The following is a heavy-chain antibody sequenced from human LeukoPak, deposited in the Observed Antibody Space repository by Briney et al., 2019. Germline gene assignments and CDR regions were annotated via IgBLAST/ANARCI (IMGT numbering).Heavy chain of an antibody. Sequence: SVKVSCKASGGTFSSYTISWVRQAPGQGLEWMGGIIPIFGTANYAQKFQGRVTITTDESTSTAYMELSSLRSEDTAVYYCASGGLGIANCYYYYMDVWGKGTTVTVSS. D-gene: IGHD7-27*01. CDR2: IIPIFGTA. CDR1: GGTFSSYT. CDR3: ASGGLGIANCYYYYMDV. J-gene: IGHJ6*03. V-gene: IGHV1-69*05.